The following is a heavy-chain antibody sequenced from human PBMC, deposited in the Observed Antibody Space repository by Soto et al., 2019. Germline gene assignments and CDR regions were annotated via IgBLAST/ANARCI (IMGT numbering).Heavy chain of an antibody. Sequence: SGHTLVNPTQTLTLTCTFSGFSLSTSGVGVGWNRQPPGKALEWLALIYWDDDKRYSPSLKSRLTITKDTSKNQVVLTMTNMDPVDTATYYCAHSLIGYYYDSSGSNWFDPWGQGTLVTVSS. J-gene: IGHJ5*02. D-gene: IGHD3-22*01. CDR3: AHSLIGYYYDSSGSNWFDP. CDR1: GFSLSTSGVG. V-gene: IGHV2-5*02. CDR2: IYWDDDK.